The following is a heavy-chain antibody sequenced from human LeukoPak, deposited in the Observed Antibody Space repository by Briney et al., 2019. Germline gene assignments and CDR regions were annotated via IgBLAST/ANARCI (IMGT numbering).Heavy chain of an antibody. V-gene: IGHV3-20*01. Sequence: GGSLRLSCAASGFTFYDYGMSWVRQAPGKGLEWVSGINWNGGSTVYADSVKGRFTISRDNAKNSLYLQMNSLRAEDTALYHCARRPGYYDSSGYYGYYMDVSGKGATVTVSS. CDR3: ARRPGYYDSSGYYGYYMDV. D-gene: IGHD3-22*01. J-gene: IGHJ6*03. CDR2: INWNGGST. CDR1: GFTFYDYG.